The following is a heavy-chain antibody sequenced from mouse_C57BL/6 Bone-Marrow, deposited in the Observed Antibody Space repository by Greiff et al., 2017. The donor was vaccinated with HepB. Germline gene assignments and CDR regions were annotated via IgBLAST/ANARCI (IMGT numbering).Heavy chain of an antibody. CDR2: INYDGSST. Sequence: EVKLVESEGGLVQPGSSMKLSCTASGFTFSDYYMAWVRQVPEKGLEWVANINYDGSSTYYLDSLKSRFIISRDNAKNILYLQMSSLKSEDTATYYCAILGHYGAMDYWGQGTSVTVSS. CDR3: AILGHYGAMDY. D-gene: IGHD1-1*02. J-gene: IGHJ4*01. V-gene: IGHV5-16*01. CDR1: GFTFSDYY.